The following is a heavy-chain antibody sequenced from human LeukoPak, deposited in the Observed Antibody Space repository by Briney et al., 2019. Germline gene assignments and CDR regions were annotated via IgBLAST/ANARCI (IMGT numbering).Heavy chain of an antibody. Sequence: PSETLSLTCTVSGGSISSSSYYWGWIRQPPGKGLEWIGSIYYSGSTYYNPSLKSRVTISVDTSKNQFSLKLSSVTAAGTAVYYCARLGYDYVWGGYPYGGLGYWGQGTLVTVSS. CDR1: GGSISSSSYY. D-gene: IGHD3-16*02. J-gene: IGHJ4*02. CDR2: IYYSGST. CDR3: ARLGYDYVWGGYPYGGLGY. V-gene: IGHV4-39*01.